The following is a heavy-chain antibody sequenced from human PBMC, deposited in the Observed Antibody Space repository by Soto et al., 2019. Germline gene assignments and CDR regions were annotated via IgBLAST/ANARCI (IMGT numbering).Heavy chain of an antibody. D-gene: IGHD3-10*01. CDR1: GFTFSSYG. CDR3: ARDDRRVRGVILDC. J-gene: IGHJ4*02. CDR2: IWYDGSNK. V-gene: IGHV3-33*01. Sequence: QVQLVESGGGVVQPGRSLRLSCAASGFTFSSYGMHWVRQAPGKGLEWVAVIWYDGSNKYYADSVKGRFTISRDNSKNTLYLQMNSLRAEDTAVYYCARDDRRVRGVILDCWGQGTLVTVSS.